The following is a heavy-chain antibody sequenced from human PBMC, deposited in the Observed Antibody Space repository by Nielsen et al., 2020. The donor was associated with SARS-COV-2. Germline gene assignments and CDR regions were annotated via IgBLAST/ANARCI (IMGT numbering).Heavy chain of an antibody. D-gene: IGHD3-10*01. CDR1: GGSFSGYY. CDR2: INHSGGT. CDR3: ARRYGSGSYRWFDP. V-gene: IGHV4-34*01. Sequence: SETLSLTCAVYGGSFSGYYWSWIRQPPGKGLEWIGEINHSGGTNYNPSLKSRVTISVDTSKNQFSLKLSSVTAADTAVYYCARRYGSGSYRWFDPWGQGTLVTVSS. J-gene: IGHJ5*02.